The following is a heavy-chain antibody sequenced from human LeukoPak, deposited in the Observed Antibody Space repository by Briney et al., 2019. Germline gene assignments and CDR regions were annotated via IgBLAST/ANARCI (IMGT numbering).Heavy chain of an antibody. CDR3: GSRRAAMFGVIKGPIDY. J-gene: IGHJ4*02. Sequence: TSESLSLACTVPGGSVSSSSYYWDWLRRPPGKGLEWIGEINHAEDTNYNPCLKIRVTISVDTSKNQFSRKLGSVTAADTAVYYCGSRRAAMFGVIKGPIDYWGQGTLVTVSS. CDR2: INHAEDT. D-gene: IGHD3-3*01. CDR1: GGSVSSSSYY. V-gene: IGHV4-39*07.